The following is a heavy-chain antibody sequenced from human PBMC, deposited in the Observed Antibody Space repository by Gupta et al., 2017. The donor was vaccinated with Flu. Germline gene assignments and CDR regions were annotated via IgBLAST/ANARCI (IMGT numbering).Heavy chain of an antibody. CDR3: ARGFWSMARWLQFFDY. J-gene: IGHJ4*02. D-gene: IGHD5-12*01. Sequence: QVQLQQWGAGLLKPSETLSLTCAVYGGSFSGYYWSWIRQPPGKGLEWIGEINHSGSTNYNPSLKSRVTISVDTSKNQFSLKLSSVTAADTAVYYCARGFWSMARWLQFFDYWGQGTLVTVSS. CDR2: INHSGST. CDR1: GGSFSGYY. V-gene: IGHV4-34*01.